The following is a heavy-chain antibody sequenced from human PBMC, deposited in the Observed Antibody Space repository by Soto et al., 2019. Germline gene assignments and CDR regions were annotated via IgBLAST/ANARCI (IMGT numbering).Heavy chain of an antibody. Sequence: GGSLRLSCAASGFTVSTNYMNWVRQAPGKGLEWVSIIYNVGSTYYADSVRGRFTISRDNSKNTLYLQMNNLRVEDTAVYYCARDSQGVLAVIPGYASFGMDAWGQGNKLTVSS. CDR1: GFTVSTNY. CDR3: ARDSQGVLAVIPGYASFGMDA. J-gene: IGHJ6*02. V-gene: IGHV3-53*01. D-gene: IGHD2-2*01. CDR2: IYNVGST.